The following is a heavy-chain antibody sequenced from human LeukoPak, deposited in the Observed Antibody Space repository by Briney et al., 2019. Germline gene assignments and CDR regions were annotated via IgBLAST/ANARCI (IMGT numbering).Heavy chain of an antibody. CDR2: ISRDSDIR. CDR1: GFIFGRDS. J-gene: IGHJ4*02. Sequence: PGGSLTLSCAASGFIFGRDSMNWVRQAPGRGLEWISYISRDSDIRYYADSVRGRFHISRDNARNSLYLQMNSLRAEDTAVYYCAKSSFLAAADFDYWGQGTLVTVSS. V-gene: IGHV3-48*01. D-gene: IGHD6-13*01. CDR3: AKSSFLAAADFDY.